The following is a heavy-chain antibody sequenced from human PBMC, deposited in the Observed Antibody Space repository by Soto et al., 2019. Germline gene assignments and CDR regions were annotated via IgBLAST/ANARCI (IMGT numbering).Heavy chain of an antibody. CDR2: INTNTGNP. J-gene: IGHJ3*02. CDR1: GYTFTSYA. Sequence: ASVKVSCKASGYTFTSYAMNWVRQAPGQGLEWMGWINTNTGNPTYAQGFTGRFVFSLDTSVSTAYLQISSLKAEDTAVYYCASPPTPPGLEPDAFDIWGQGTMVTVSS. CDR3: ASPPTPPGLEPDAFDI. D-gene: IGHD1-1*01. V-gene: IGHV7-4-1*02.